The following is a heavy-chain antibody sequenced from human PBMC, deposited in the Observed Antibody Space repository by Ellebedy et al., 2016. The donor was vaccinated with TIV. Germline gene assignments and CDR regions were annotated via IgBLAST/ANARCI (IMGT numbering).Heavy chain of an antibody. CDR3: ARRGSYGDYAVQINSWFDT. CDR2: IYQDGGVQ. Sequence: GESLKISCAASGFSFRSYWMSWVRQAPGKGLEWVANIYQDGGVQYYVDSVKGRFTISRDNADNSLFLQMNSLRAADTAVYSCARRGSYGDYAVQINSWFDTWGRGILVAVSS. D-gene: IGHD4-17*01. V-gene: IGHV3-7*01. CDR1: GFSFRSYW. J-gene: IGHJ5*02.